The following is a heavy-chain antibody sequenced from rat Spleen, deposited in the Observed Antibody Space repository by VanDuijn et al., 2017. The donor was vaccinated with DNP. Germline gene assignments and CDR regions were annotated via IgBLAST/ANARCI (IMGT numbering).Heavy chain of an antibody. CDR2: IKTDGGST. CDR1: GFTFSSYW. J-gene: IGHJ3*01. CDR3: AKVRTTGIPGFAY. D-gene: IGHD1-9*01. Sequence: EVRLVESGGGLVQPGRSLKLSCVASGFTFSSYWMYWIRQAPGKGLEWVASIKTDGGSTYYPDSVKGRFTISRDNAENTVYLQMNSLRSEDTATYYCAKVRTTGIPGFAYWGQGTLVTVSS. V-gene: IGHV5-58*01.